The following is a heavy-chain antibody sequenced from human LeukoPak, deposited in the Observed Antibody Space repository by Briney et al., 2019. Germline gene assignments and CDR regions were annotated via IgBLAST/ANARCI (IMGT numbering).Heavy chain of an antibody. CDR1: GGSISSYY. J-gene: IGHJ6*03. CDR2: IYYSGST. CDR3: ARGDDYYYYYMDV. V-gene: IGHV4-59*01. Sequence: SETLSLTCTVSGGSISSYYWSWIRQPPGKGLEWIGYIYYSGSTNYNPSLKSRVTISVDTSKNQFSLKLSSVTAADTAVYYCARGDDYYYYYMDVWGKGTTVAVSS.